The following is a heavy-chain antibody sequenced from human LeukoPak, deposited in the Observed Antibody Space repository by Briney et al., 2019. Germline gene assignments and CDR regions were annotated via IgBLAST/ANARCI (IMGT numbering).Heavy chain of an antibody. Sequence: GGSLRPSCAASGFTSSVYILSWVRPAAGEGLGWVSYISSGSSIIYSADFVKGRFTISRETAENSLYLQMNIPRPEDTAVYYCAREFGRHYYILGWGQGTLVTVS. V-gene: IGHV3-48*04. J-gene: IGHJ4*02. CDR2: ISSGSSII. CDR3: AREFGRHYYILG. D-gene: IGHD3-10*01. CDR1: GFTSSVYI.